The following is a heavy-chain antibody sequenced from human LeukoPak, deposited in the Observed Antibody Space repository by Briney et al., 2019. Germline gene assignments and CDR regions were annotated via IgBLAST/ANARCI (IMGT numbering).Heavy chain of an antibody. Sequence: GGSLRLSCAASGFTFSSFGMSWVRQAPGKGLEWVSGISGNGRSTYYGDSVRGRFTISRDNSRNTLYLQINSLRVEDTAVYYCAKDTPTTGYHLDSWGQGTLVTVSS. CDR2: ISGNGRST. CDR3: AKDTPTTGYHLDS. CDR1: GFTFSSFG. D-gene: IGHD1-1*01. J-gene: IGHJ4*02. V-gene: IGHV3-23*01.